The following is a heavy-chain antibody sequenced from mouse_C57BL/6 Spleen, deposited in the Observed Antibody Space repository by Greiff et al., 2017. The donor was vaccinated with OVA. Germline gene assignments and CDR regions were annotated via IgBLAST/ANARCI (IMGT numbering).Heavy chain of an antibody. Sequence: VQLQQSGPELVKPGASVKISCKASGYTFTDYYMNWVKQSHGKSLEWIGDINPNNGGTSYNQKFKGKATLTVDKSSSTAYMELRSLTSEDSAVYYCARPYYGSSSLFAYWGQGTLVTVSA. CDR1: GYTFTDYY. D-gene: IGHD1-1*01. V-gene: IGHV1-26*01. CDR3: ARPYYGSSSLFAY. CDR2: INPNNGGT. J-gene: IGHJ3*01.